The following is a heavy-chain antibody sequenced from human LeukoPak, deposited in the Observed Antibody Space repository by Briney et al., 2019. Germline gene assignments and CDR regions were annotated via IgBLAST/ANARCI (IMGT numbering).Heavy chain of an antibody. CDR2: IGGTGGST. CDR1: GFTFSSYA. Sequence: GGSLRLSCAASGFTFSSYAMRWVRQARGKGLEWVSAIGGTGGSTSYADAVKGRFTISRDNTKNTLYLQMNSLRAEDTAVYYCAKKRWGLLQSPLDYWGEGTLVTVSS. J-gene: IGHJ4*02. D-gene: IGHD1-26*01. CDR3: AKKRWGLLQSPLDY. V-gene: IGHV3-23*01.